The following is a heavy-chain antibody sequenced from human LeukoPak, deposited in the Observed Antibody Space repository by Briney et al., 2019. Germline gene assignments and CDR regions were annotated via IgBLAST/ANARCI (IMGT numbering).Heavy chain of an antibody. Sequence: GGSLRLSCAASGFTFSSYSMNWVRQAPGKGLEWVSSISSSSSYIYYADSVKGRFTISRDNAKNSLYLQMNSRRAEDTAVYYCARAVSTDNDYWGQGTLVTVSS. V-gene: IGHV3-21*01. CDR3: ARAVSTDNDY. CDR1: GFTFSSYS. J-gene: IGHJ4*02. CDR2: ISSSSSYI. D-gene: IGHD1-26*01.